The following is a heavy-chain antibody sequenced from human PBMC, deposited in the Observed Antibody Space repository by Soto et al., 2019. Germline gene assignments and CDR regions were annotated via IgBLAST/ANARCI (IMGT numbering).Heavy chain of an antibody. J-gene: IGHJ6*03. CDR2: ISSSSSYI. D-gene: IGHD6-13*01. V-gene: IGHV3-21*01. CDR3: ARDHSSSWKNYYYYYMDV. CDR1: GFTFSSYS. Sequence: EVQLVESGGGLVKPGGSLRLSCAASGFTFSSYSMNWVRQAPGKGLEWVSSISSSSSYIYYADSVKGRFTISRDNAKNSLDLQMNSLRAEDTAVYYCARDHSSSWKNYYYYYMDVWGKGTTVTVSS.